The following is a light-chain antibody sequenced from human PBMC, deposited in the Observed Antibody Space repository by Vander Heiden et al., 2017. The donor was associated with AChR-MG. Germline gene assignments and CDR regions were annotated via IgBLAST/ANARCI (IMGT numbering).Light chain of an antibody. CDR2: GKN. CDR3: NSRDSSGNNLGV. J-gene: IGLJ1*01. V-gene: IGLV3-19*01. Sequence: SSELTQDAAVSVALGQTVRITCQGDSLRSYYASWYQQKPGQAPVLVIYGKNNRPSGVPDRFSGCSSGNTASLTITGAQAEDEADYYCNSRDSSGNNLGVFGTGTKVTVL. CDR1: SLRSYY.